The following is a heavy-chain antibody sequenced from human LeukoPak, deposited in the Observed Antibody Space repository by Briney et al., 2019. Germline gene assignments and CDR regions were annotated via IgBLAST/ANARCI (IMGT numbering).Heavy chain of an antibody. J-gene: IGHJ4*02. CDR3: ASPTGGDIVVVPAATGSLTSDY. D-gene: IGHD2-2*01. CDR1: GFTFSSYA. CDR2: ISYDGSNK. Sequence: GGSLRLSCAASGFTFSSYAMSWVRQAPGKGLEWVAVISYDGSNKYYADSVKGRFTISRDNSKNTLYLQMNSLRAEDTAVYYCASPTGGDIVVVPAATGSLTSDYWGQGTLVTVSS. V-gene: IGHV3-30-3*01.